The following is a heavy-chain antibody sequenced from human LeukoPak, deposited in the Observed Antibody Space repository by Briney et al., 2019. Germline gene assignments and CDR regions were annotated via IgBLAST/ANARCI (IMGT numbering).Heavy chain of an antibody. CDR2: INSGGSGT. CDR1: GFTVSSNY. Sequence: GGSLRLSCAASGFTVSSNYMSWVRQTAGKGLVWVSRINSGGSGTSYADSVEGRFTISRDNAKNILYLQMNSLRAEDTALYYCATSLGPLTEYWGQGTLVTVSS. V-gene: IGHV3-74*01. CDR3: ATSLGPLTEY. D-gene: IGHD7-27*01. J-gene: IGHJ4*02.